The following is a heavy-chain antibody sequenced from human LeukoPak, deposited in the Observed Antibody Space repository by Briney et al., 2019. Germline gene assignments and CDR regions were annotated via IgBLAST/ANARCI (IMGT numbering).Heavy chain of an antibody. D-gene: IGHD1-26*01. Sequence: PGGSLRLPCAVSGFTFDDYAMHWVRQVPGKGLEWVSGISWNSETIGYADSVKGRFTISRDNSKNTLYLQMNSLRAEDTAVYYCARTRWELQADFDYWGQGTLVTVSS. CDR3: ARTRWELQADFDY. CDR2: ISWNSETI. V-gene: IGHV3-9*01. J-gene: IGHJ4*02. CDR1: GFTFDDYA.